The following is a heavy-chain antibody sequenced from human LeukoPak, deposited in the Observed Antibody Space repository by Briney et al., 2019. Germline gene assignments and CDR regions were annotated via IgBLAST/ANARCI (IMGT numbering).Heavy chain of an antibody. J-gene: IGHJ3*02. V-gene: IGHV3-30*02. Sequence: PGGSLRLSCAASGFTFSSYGMHWVRQAPGKGLEWVAFIRYDGSNKYYADSVKGRFTISRDNSKNTLYLQMNSLRAEDTALYYCARSKMIVVVITGDAFDIWGQGTMVTVSS. CDR3: ARSKMIVVVITGDAFDI. CDR1: GFTFSSYG. CDR2: IRYDGSNK. D-gene: IGHD3-22*01.